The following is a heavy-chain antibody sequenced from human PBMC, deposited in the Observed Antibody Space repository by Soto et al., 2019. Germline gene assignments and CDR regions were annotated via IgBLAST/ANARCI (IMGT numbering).Heavy chain of an antibody. CDR2: VYHSGST. J-gene: IGHJ5*02. V-gene: IGHV4-39*01. Sequence: QLQLQELGPGLVRPSETLSLTCSVSGGSIRTTNYFWAWIRQPPGKGLEWIASVYHSGSTYYNPSLKSRVTVSVDPSKNQFALTLSSASAADTALYYCARDSAWFDPWGQGTLVTVSS. CDR1: GGSIRTTNYF. CDR3: ARDSAWFDP.